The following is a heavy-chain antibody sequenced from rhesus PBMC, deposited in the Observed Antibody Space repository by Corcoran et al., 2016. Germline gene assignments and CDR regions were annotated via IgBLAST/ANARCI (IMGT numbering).Heavy chain of an antibody. CDR2: IWYDGSKK. J-gene: IGHJ4*01. Sequence: EVQLVESGGGLVQPGVYRRLSCAASGFTFSSYGMHWVRQSHGTGLVWVAVIWYDGSKKYYAESVKDRFTIYRDNSKNMLYLQMNNLRVEDMAVYYCVKDRSTVAARYFDYWGQGVLVTVSS. CDR3: VKDRSTVAARYFDY. V-gene: IGHV3-54*02. D-gene: IGHD4-29*01. CDR1: GFTFSSYG.